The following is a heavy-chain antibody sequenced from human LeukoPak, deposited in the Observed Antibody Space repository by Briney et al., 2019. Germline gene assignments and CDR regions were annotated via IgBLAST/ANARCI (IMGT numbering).Heavy chain of an antibody. CDR2: INHSGST. CDR1: GGSFSGYY. V-gene: IGHV4-34*01. Sequence: RSSETLSLTCAVYGGSFSGYYWSWIRQPPGKGLEWIGEINHSGSTNYNPSLKSRVTISVDMSKNQFSLKLSSVTAADTAVYYCARAYFYYYDSSGYYYRSEAYFDYWGQGTLVTVSS. D-gene: IGHD3-22*01. CDR3: ARAYFYYYDSSGYYYRSEAYFDY. J-gene: IGHJ4*02.